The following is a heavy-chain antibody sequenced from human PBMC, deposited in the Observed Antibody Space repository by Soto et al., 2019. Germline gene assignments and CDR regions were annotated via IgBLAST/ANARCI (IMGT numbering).Heavy chain of an antibody. CDR1: GYTFTSYD. Sequence: QVQLVQSGAEVKKPGASVKVSCKASGYTFTSYDINWVRQATGQELEWMGWMNPNSGNTGYAQKVQGRVTMTRNTSRSTAYMSLSSVSSEDTGLYYGAGSGWYCFDHWGRGTLVTFSS. J-gene: IGHJ5*02. V-gene: IGHV1-8*01. CDR2: MNPNSGNT. CDR3: AGSGWYCFDH. D-gene: IGHD6-19*01.